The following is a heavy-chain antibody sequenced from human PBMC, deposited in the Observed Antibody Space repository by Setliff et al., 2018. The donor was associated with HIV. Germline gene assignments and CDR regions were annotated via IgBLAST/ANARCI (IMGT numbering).Heavy chain of an antibody. CDR1: GYSFTNDW. V-gene: IGHV5-51*01. Sequence: PGESLKISCEGSGYSFTNDWIAWVRQMPGKGLEWMGFIYPGDPDTRYSPSFQGQVTISADKSISTAYLQWSSLKASDTAMYYCARHAYSSGWYVDYWGQGTLVTVSS. D-gene: IGHD6-19*01. CDR2: IYPGDPDT. CDR3: ARHAYSSGWYVDY. J-gene: IGHJ4*02.